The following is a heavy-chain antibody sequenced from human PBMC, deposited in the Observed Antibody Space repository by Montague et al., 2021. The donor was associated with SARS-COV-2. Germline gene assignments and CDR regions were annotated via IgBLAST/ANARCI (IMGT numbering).Heavy chain of an antibody. CDR3: VGDPGDPDTFDF. D-gene: IGHD7-27*01. J-gene: IGHJ4*02. CDR1: GFTHSKYG. V-gene: IGHV3-33*01. Sequence: SLRLSCVASGFTHSKYGVHWVRQAPGKGLEWVASIWNDGSKKHHXDSVKGRFTISRDNSNNMLYLQMDSLRADDAGVYYCVGDPGDPDTFDFWGQGTQVTVSS. CDR2: IWNDGSKK.